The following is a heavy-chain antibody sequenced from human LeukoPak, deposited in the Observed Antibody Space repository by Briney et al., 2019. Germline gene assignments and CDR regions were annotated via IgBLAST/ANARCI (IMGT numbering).Heavy chain of an antibody. CDR3: ARATWYYYGSGSFRYMDV. J-gene: IGHJ6*03. CDR2: IYTSGST. D-gene: IGHD3-10*01. CDR1: GGSVSSYY. V-gene: IGHV4-4*07. Sequence: KPSETLSLTCTVSGGSVSSYYWSWIRQPAGKGLEWIGRIYTSGSTNYNPSLKSRVTMSVDTSKNQFSLKLSSVTAADTAVYYCARATWYYYGSGSFRYMDVWGKGTTVTVSS.